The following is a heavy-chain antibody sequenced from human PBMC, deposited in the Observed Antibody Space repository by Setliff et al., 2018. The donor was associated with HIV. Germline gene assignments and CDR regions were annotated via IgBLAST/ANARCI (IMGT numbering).Heavy chain of an antibody. D-gene: IGHD4-17*01. CDR2: FYPGDSET. Sequence: GESLKISCKGSRYTFTSYCIGWVRQMPGKGLECMGIFYPGDSETRYSPSFQGQVIISAGKSISTAYLQWSSLKASDTAMYYCATSDYGGNSGHFHHWGQGTLVTVSS. CDR1: RYTFTSYC. CDR3: ATSDYGGNSGHFHH. V-gene: IGHV5-51*01. J-gene: IGHJ1*01.